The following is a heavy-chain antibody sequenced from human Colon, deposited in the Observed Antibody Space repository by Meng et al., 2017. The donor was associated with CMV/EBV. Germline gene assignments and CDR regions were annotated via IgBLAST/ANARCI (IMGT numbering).Heavy chain of an antibody. CDR1: GGSFSGYY. CDR2: INHSGST. Sequence: CAVYGGSFSGYYGSWIRQPPGKGLEWIGEINHSGSTNYNPSLKSRVTISVDTSKNQFSLKLSSVTAADTAVYYCARVVLRYSNWFDPWGQGTLVTVSS. J-gene: IGHJ5*02. CDR3: ARVVLRYSNWFDP. D-gene: IGHD3-9*01. V-gene: IGHV4-34*01.